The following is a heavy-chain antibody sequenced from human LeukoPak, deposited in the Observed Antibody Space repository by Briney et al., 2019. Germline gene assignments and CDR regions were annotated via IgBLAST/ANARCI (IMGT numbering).Heavy chain of an antibody. Sequence: NPSQTLSLTCTVSGGSISSGGYYWSWIRQPPGKGLEWIGYIYHSGSTYYNPSLKSRVTISVDRSKNQFSLKLSSVTAADTAVYYCAILGDYGGTFDYWGQGTLVTVSS. CDR1: GGSISSGGYY. CDR3: AILGDYGGTFDY. CDR2: IYHSGST. V-gene: IGHV4-30-2*01. D-gene: IGHD4-23*01. J-gene: IGHJ4*02.